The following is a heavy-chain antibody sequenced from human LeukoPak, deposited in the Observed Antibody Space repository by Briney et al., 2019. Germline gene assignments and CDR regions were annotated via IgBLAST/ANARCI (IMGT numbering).Heavy chain of an antibody. V-gene: IGHV1-46*01. CDR3: ARDQEGFDY. CDR2: IYPRDGST. Sequence: ASVKVSCKASGGTFSSYAISWVRQAPGQGLEWMGMIYPRDGSTSYAQKFQGRVTVTRDTSTSKVHMELSGLRSEDTAVYYCARDQEGFDYWGQGTLVTVSS. CDR1: GGTFSSYA. J-gene: IGHJ4*02.